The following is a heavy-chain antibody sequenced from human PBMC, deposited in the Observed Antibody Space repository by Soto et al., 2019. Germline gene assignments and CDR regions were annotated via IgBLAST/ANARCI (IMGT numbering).Heavy chain of an antibody. Sequence: KPSETLSLTCAVSGGSVGSRPYYWSWIRQPPGKGLEWIGYIYYSGSTNYNPSLKSRVTISVDTSKNQFSLKLSSVTAADTAVYYCARDKKDRGGGATTGIFDYWGQGTLVTVSS. CDR3: ARDKKDRGGGATTGIFDY. CDR2: IYYSGST. CDR1: GGSVGSRPYY. J-gene: IGHJ4*02. V-gene: IGHV4-61*01. D-gene: IGHD1-26*01.